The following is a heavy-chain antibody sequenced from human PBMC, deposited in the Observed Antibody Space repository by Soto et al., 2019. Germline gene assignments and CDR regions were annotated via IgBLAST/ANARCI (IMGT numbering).Heavy chain of an antibody. Sequence: QVQLVESGGGMVQPGRSLRLSCTVSGFTFSTYDMHWVRQAPGKGLEWVAVVSYYAGYKNYADSVKGRFTISRDNSKNPLYLQMNGLRPEDTAVYYCAKVSISKSSAVTFDSWGQGTLVTVSS. D-gene: IGHD2-15*01. CDR3: AKVSISKSSAVTFDS. J-gene: IGHJ4*02. V-gene: IGHV3-30*18. CDR2: VSYYAGYK. CDR1: GFTFSTYD.